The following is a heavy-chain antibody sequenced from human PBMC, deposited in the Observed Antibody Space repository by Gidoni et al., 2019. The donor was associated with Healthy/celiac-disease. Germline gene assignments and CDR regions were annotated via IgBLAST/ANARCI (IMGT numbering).Heavy chain of an antibody. Sequence: EVQRLESGGGLVQTGGYLRLSCAASGFTFSSYAMSWVRQPPGKGLEWVSAISGSGGSTYYADSVKGRFTISRDNSKNTLYLQMNSLRAEDTAVYYCAKAPLTTVVTDYFDYWGQGTLVTVSS. J-gene: IGHJ4*02. CDR2: ISGSGGST. V-gene: IGHV3-23*01. D-gene: IGHD4-17*01. CDR3: AKAPLTTVVTDYFDY. CDR1: GFTFSSYA.